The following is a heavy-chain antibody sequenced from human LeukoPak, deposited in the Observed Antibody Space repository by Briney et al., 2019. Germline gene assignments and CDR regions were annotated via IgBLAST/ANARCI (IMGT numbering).Heavy chain of an antibody. CDR2: IKQDGSEK. Sequence: PGGSLRLSCTASGFTFSTSWMSWVRQAPGKGLEWVASIKQDGSEKYYVDSVRGRFTITRDNAKNSLYLRLNSLRVEDTAVYYCARGYSHGSTGTYWGQGALVTVSS. V-gene: IGHV3-7*01. D-gene: IGHD5-18*01. J-gene: IGHJ4*02. CDR1: GFTFSTSW. CDR3: ARGYSHGSTGTY.